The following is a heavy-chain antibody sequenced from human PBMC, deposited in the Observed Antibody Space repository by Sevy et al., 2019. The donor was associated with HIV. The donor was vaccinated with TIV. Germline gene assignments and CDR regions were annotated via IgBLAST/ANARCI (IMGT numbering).Heavy chain of an antibody. V-gene: IGHV3-23*01. CDR3: AKNPGVGSYYYMDV. CDR2: ISGSGGST. D-gene: IGHD1-26*01. Sequence: GGSLRLSCAASGFTFSSYAMSWVRQAPGKGPEWVSSISGSGGSTYYADSLKGQFTISRDNSKNTLYLQVNSLRVEDTAVYYCAKNPGVGSYYYMDVWGKGTTVTVSS. CDR1: GFTFSSYA. J-gene: IGHJ6*03.